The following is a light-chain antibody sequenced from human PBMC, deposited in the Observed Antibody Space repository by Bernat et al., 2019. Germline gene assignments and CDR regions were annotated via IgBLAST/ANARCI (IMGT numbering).Light chain of an antibody. CDR2: ATS. CDR1: QGISNS. CDR3: QQYYTSPPT. J-gene: IGKJ5*01. Sequence: DIEMTQSPSSLSASIGDRVTINCRASQGISNSLAWFQQPPGKAPKSLIYATSSLRSGVPSKFSGGGSGTNFSLSINSLQPDDFATYYCQQYYTSPPTFGQGTRL. V-gene: IGKV1-16*02.